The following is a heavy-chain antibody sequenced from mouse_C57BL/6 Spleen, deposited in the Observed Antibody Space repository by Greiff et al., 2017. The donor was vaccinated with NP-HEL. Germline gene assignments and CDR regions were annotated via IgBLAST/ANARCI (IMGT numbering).Heavy chain of an antibody. D-gene: IGHD1-1*01. V-gene: IGHV10-3*01. Sequence: EVKLVESGGGLVQPKGSLKLSCAASGFTFNTYAMHWVRQAPGKGLEWVARLRSKSSNYATYYADSVKDRFTISRDDSQSMLYLQMNNLKTEDTAMYYCVRGFTTVSDVWGTGTTVTVSS. CDR2: LRSKSSNYAT. CDR3: VRGFTTVSDV. CDR1: GFTFNTYA. J-gene: IGHJ1*03.